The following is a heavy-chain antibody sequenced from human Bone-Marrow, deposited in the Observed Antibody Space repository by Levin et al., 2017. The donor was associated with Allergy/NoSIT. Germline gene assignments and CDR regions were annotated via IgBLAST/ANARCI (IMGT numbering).Heavy chain of an antibody. Sequence: KISCKASGGTFSSYTISWVRQAPGQGLEWMGRIIPILGIANYAQKFQGRVTITADKSTSTAYMELSSLRSEDTAVYYCASGAEGGYCSSTSCYTGPGGRYYYYGMDVWGQGTTVTVSS. CDR1: GGTFSSYT. J-gene: IGHJ6*02. D-gene: IGHD2-2*02. CDR3: ASGAEGGYCSSTSCYTGPGGRYYYYGMDV. V-gene: IGHV1-69*02. CDR2: IIPILGIA.